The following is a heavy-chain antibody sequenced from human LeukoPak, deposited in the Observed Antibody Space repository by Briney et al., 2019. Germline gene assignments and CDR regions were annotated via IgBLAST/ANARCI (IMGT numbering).Heavy chain of an antibody. J-gene: IGHJ4*02. CDR3: TRDRGRDPYFDY. D-gene: IGHD3-16*01. CDR1: GFTFGDYA. CDR2: IRSKAYGGTT. Sequence: GGSLRLSCTASGFTFGDYAMSWVRQAPGKGLEWVGFIRSKAYGGTTEYAASVKGRFTISRDDSKSIAYLQMNSLKTEDTAVYYCTRDRGRDPYFDYWGQGTLVTVSS. V-gene: IGHV3-49*04.